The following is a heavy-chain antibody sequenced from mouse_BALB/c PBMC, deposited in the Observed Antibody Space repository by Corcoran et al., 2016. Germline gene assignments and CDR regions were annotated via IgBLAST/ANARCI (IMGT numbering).Heavy chain of an antibody. J-gene: IGHJ3*01. CDR1: GYTFSSYW. D-gene: IGHD1-1*01. V-gene: IGHV1-9*01. Sequence: QVQLQQSGAELMKPGASVKISCKATGYTFSSYWIEWVKQRPGHGLEWIGEILPRSGSTNYNEKFKGKATFTADTSSNTAYMQLSSLTSEDSAVYYCARDMDYGSSYGFAYWGQGTLVTVSA. CDR3: ARDMDYGSSYGFAY. CDR2: ILPRSGST.